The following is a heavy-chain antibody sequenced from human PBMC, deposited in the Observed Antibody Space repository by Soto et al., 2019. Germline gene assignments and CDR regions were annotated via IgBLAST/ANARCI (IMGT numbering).Heavy chain of an antibody. J-gene: IGHJ5*02. CDR3: ARGPICSGSTCYHTYWFDP. D-gene: IGHD2-15*01. CDR1: GFTFSSYW. V-gene: IGHV3-74*01. CDR2: INSDGSSI. Sequence: GGSLRLSCAASGFTFSSYWMHWVRQAPGKGLVWVSRINSDGSSITYADSVKGRFTISRDNAKNTLYLQMNSLRAEDTAVYYCARGPICSGSTCYHTYWFDPWGQGTLVTVS.